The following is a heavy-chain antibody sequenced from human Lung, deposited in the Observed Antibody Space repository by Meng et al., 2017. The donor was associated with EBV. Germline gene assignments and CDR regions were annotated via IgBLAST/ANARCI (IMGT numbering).Heavy chain of an antibody. Sequence: QVHSLKASAKVKKTGAPANVSCKASGYTFTSYARNWVRQTRGQRLEWMEWINAVNCNTKYSQKSQGRVTITRDTSASTAYMALSSLSSEDTDVYYCARDQAAWFGEAPRFDYWGQGTLVTVSS. V-gene: IGHV1-3*01. D-gene: IGHD3-10*01. CDR3: ARDQAAWFGEAPRFDY. CDR2: INAVNCNT. J-gene: IGHJ4*02. CDR1: GYTFTSYA.